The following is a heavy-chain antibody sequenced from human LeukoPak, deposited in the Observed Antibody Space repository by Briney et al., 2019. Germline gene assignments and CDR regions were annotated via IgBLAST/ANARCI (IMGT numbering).Heavy chain of an antibody. J-gene: IGHJ6*03. CDR1: GFTVSSNY. D-gene: IGHD3-10*01. CDR2: IYSGGST. V-gene: IGHV3-53*01. CDR3: TRDRGYNGSGSFGYNYYYYMDV. Sequence: GGSLRLSCAASGFTVSSNYMSWVRQAPGKGVEWVSVIYSGGSTYYADSVKGRFTISRDNSKNTLYLKMNSLRAEDTAVYYCTRDRGYNGSGSFGYNYYYYMDVWGKGTTVTVSS.